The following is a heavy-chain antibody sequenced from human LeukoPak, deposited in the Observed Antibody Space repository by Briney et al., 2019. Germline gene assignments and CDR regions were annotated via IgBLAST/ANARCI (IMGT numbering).Heavy chain of an antibody. CDR1: GYTFTGYY. Sequence: GASVKVSCKASGYTFTGYYMHWARQAPGQGLEWMGWINPNSGGTNYAQKFQGRVTMARDTSINTAYMELSRLRSEDTAVYYCATDLVVPAATHSYWGQGTLVTVSS. CDR3: ATDLVVPAATHSY. V-gene: IGHV1-2*02. D-gene: IGHD2-2*01. J-gene: IGHJ4*02. CDR2: INPNSGGT.